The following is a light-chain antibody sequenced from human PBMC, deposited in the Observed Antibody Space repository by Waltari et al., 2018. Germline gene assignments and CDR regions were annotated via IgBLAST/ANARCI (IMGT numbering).Light chain of an antibody. CDR3: SSFTTSSTVL. CDR2: DVS. V-gene: IGLV2-14*03. CDR1: SSDVGAYNY. Sequence: QSALTQAASVSGSPGQSITISCTGTSSDVGAYNYVSWYQQHPGKAPKLMIYDVSKRPSGVSHCFSGSKSGNTASLTISGLQAEDEADYYCSSFTTSSTVLFGGGTRLSVL. J-gene: IGLJ2*01.